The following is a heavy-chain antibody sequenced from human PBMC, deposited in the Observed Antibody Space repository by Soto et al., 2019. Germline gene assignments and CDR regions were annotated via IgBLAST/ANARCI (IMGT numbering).Heavy chain of an antibody. D-gene: IGHD2-21*02. CDR2: IYRGRAT. CDR3: ARDRSDSSRADSFDI. J-gene: IGHJ3*02. V-gene: IGHV3-53*01. Sequence: GGSLRLSIAVAGLSVGNTYMSWVRQAPGKGLEWISVIYRGRATYYADSVKGRFTISRDDSRNTVYLQMNSLTTEDTAVYFCARDRSDSSRADSFDIWGQGTMFTVS. CDR1: GLSVGNTY.